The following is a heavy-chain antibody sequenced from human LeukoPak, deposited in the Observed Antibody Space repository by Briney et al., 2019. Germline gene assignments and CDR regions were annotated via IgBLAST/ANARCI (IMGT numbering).Heavy chain of an antibody. J-gene: IGHJ4*02. D-gene: IGHD1-26*01. V-gene: IGHV3-23*01. CDR2: VSGSGGST. CDR1: GFTFGSFA. CDR3: AKSRRQSGTYFDY. Sequence: GGSLRLSCAASGFTFGSFAMTWVRQAPGKGLEWVSSVSGSGGSTYYADSAKGRFTISRDNSKNTLYLQMNSLRAEDTAVYVCAKSRRQSGTYFDYWGQGTLVTASS.